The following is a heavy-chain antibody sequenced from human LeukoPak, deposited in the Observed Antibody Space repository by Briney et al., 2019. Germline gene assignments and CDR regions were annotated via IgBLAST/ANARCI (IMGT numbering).Heavy chain of an antibody. J-gene: IGHJ4*02. CDR2: INPNSGGT. V-gene: IGHV1-2*02. CDR1: GYTFTGYY. CDR3: ARGLGSYYPYYYFDY. D-gene: IGHD1-26*01. Sequence: ASVKVSCKASGYTFTGYYMHWVRQAPGQGLEWMGWINPNSGGTNYAQKFQGRVTMTRDTSISTAYMELSRLRSDDTAVYYCARGLGSYYPYYYFDYWGQGTLATVSS.